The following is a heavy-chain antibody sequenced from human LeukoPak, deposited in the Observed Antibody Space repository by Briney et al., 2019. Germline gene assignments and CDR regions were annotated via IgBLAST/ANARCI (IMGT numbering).Heavy chain of an antibody. CDR1: GLTFSNYA. D-gene: IGHD2-2*02. CDR2: ISHTGDDT. Sequence: GGSLRLSSAASGLTFSNYAMNWVRQAPGKGLEWVSAISHTGDDTYYADSVRGRFTISRDNSKNTLYLQMNSLRAEDTAIYYCAKPPYTNDNYYWGQGTLVTVSS. V-gene: IGHV3-23*01. CDR3: AKPPYTNDNYY. J-gene: IGHJ4*02.